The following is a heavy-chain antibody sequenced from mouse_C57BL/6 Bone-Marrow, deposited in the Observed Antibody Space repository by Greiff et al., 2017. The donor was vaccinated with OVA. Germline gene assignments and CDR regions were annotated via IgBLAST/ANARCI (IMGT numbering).Heavy chain of an antibody. Sequence: QVQLQQSGAELVRPGASVKLSCKASGYTFTDYYINWVKQRPGQGLEWIARIYPGSGNTYYNEKFKGKATLTAEKSSSTAYMQLGSLTSEDSAVYFCARAGTMITTREIAYWGQGTLVTVSA. CDR2: IYPGSGNT. CDR3: ARAGTMITTREIAY. D-gene: IGHD2-4*01. J-gene: IGHJ3*01. V-gene: IGHV1-76*01. CDR1: GYTFTDYY.